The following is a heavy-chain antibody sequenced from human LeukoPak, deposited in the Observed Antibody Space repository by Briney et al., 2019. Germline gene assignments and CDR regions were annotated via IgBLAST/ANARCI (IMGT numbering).Heavy chain of an antibody. D-gene: IGHD1-7*01. CDR2: IIPIFGTA. V-gene: IGHV1-69*13. J-gene: IGHJ4*02. CDR1: GGTFSSYA. Sequence: ASVRVSCKASGGTFSSYAISWVRRAPGQGLEWMGGIIPIFGTANYAQKFQGRVTITADESTSTAYMELSSLRSEDTAVYYCARDKGYNWNYPYFDYWGQGTLVTVSS. CDR3: ARDKGYNWNYPYFDY.